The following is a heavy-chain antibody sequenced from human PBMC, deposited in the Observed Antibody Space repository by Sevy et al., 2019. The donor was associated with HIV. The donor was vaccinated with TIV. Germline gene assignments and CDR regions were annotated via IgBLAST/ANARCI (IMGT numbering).Heavy chain of an antibody. J-gene: IGHJ4*02. D-gene: IGHD3-22*01. CDR1: GFTFSSYG. Sequence: GGSLRLSCAASGFTFSSYGMLWVRQAPGKGLEWVALIWYDGSSKYYADSVKGRFTLSRDNSKNTLYLQMNSLRAEDTAVYYCARGANYYDSSGSQPNFDYWGQGTLVTVSS. V-gene: IGHV3-33*01. CDR3: ARGANYYDSSGSQPNFDY. CDR2: IWYDGSSK.